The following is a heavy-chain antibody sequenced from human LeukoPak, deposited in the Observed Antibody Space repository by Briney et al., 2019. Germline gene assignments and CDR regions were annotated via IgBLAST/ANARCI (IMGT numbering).Heavy chain of an antibody. CDR1: GGSISSSNW. Sequence: SGTLSLTCAVSGGSISSSNWWSWIRQPPGKGLEWIGEIYHSGSTNYNPSLKSRVTISVDKSKTQFSLKLSSVTAADTAVYYCARYNYYDSSGYYPSLDAFDIWGQGTMVTVSS. CDR3: ARYNYYDSSGYYPSLDAFDI. J-gene: IGHJ3*02. D-gene: IGHD3-22*01. CDR2: IYHSGST. V-gene: IGHV4-4*02.